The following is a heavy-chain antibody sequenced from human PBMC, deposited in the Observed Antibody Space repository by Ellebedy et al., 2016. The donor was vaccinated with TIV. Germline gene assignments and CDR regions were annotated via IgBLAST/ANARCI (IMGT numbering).Heavy chain of an antibody. CDR3: ARVRRESLWFAESQYFFDY. D-gene: IGHD3-10*01. CDR1: GDSFSGYY. Sequence: MPSETLFLTCAVYGDSFSGYYWSWIRQPPGKGLAWMGEVIHTGSTNYNPSLKSRVTISVETSKNQFSLNLSSVTAADTAVYYCARVRRESLWFAESQYFFDYWGQGTLVTVSS. J-gene: IGHJ4*02. V-gene: IGHV4-34*12. CDR2: VIHTGST.